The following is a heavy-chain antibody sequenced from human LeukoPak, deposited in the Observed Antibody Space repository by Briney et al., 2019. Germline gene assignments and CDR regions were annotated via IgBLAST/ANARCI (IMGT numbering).Heavy chain of an antibody. CDR2: ISSSGSTI. J-gene: IGHJ4*02. Sequence: GGSLRLSCAASGFTFSDYYMSWIRQAPGKGLEWVSYISSSGSTIYYADSVKGRFTISRDNAKNSLYLQMNSLRAEDTAVCYCARDLPYSSSPGIFDYWGQGTLVTVSS. D-gene: IGHD6-6*01. CDR1: GFTFSDYY. CDR3: ARDLPYSSSPGIFDY. V-gene: IGHV3-11*01.